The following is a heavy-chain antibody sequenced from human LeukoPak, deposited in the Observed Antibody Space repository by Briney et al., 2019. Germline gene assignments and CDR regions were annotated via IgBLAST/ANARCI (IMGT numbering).Heavy chain of an antibody. D-gene: IGHD1-1*01. V-gene: IGHV3-21*01. CDR1: GFTFSSYS. CDR2: ISSSSSYK. J-gene: IGHJ4*02. Sequence: PGGSLRLSCVASGFTFSSYSMNWVRQAPGKGLEWVSSISSSSSYKYYIDSVKGRFTISRDNAKNSLYLQMNSLRAEDTAVYYCARSAAGTYYWGQETLVTVSS. CDR3: ARSAAGTYY.